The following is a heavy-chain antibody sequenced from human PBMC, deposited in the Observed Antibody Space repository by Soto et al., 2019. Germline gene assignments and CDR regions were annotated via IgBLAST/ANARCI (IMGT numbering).Heavy chain of an antibody. CDR2: IVPIFGSA. CDR1: GGTFNTYP. D-gene: IGHD1-26*01. Sequence: QGQLVQSGAEVKKPGSSVKVSCKASGGTFNTYPFSWVRQAPGQGLEWMGGIVPIFGSANYARKFQGRVTITADKSTSTAYMEVTNLRSEDTAVYYCARAWGAVGEPVGRDFNALAVWGQGTTVTVSS. V-gene: IGHV1-69*06. CDR3: ARAWGAVGEPVGRDFNALAV. J-gene: IGHJ6*02.